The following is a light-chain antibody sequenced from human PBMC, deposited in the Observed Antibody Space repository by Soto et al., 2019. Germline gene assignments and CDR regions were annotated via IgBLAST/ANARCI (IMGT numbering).Light chain of an antibody. CDR2: GAS. V-gene: IGKV3-15*01. CDR3: QQYNNWPIT. J-gene: IGKJ3*01. CDR1: QSVSSN. Sequence: IVMTQSPATLSVSPGERATLSCRASQSVSSNLAWYQQKPGQAPRLLIYGASTRATGIPARFSGSGSGTEFTLTISSLQSEDFAVYYCQQYNNWPITFGPGTKVDNK.